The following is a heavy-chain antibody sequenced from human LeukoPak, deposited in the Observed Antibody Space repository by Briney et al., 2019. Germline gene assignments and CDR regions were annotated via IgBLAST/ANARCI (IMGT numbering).Heavy chain of an antibody. Sequence: SETPSLTCAVYGGSFSGYHWSWIRQPPGKGLEWIGEINHSGSTNYNPSLKSRVTISVDTSKNQFSLKLSSVTAADTAVYYCASRWGTRGYWGQGTLVTVSS. CDR3: ASRWGTRGY. V-gene: IGHV4-34*01. D-gene: IGHD1-14*01. CDR2: INHSGST. CDR1: GGSFSGYH. J-gene: IGHJ4*02.